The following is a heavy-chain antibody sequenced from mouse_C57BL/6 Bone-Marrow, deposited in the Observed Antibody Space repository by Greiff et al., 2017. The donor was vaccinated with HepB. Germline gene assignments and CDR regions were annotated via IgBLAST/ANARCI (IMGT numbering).Heavy chain of an antibody. Sequence: EVMLVESGGDLVKPGGSLKLSCAASGFTFSSYGMSWVSQTPDQRLEWVATISSGGSYTYYPDSVKGRFTISRDNATNTLYLQMSSLKSEDTAMYYCALPYYDAMDYWGQGTSVTVSS. J-gene: IGHJ4*01. CDR3: ALPYYDAMDY. CDR2: ISSGGSYT. CDR1: GFTFSSYG. V-gene: IGHV5-6*01.